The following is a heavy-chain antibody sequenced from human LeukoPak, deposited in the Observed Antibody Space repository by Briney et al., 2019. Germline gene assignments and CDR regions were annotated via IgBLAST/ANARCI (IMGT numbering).Heavy chain of an antibody. D-gene: IGHD3-3*01. V-gene: IGHV3-30-3*01. CDR3: ARDRLEGTDYDFWSGYYHYYGMDV. CDR1: GFTFSSYA. CDR2: ISYDGSNK. J-gene: IGHJ6*02. Sequence: PGGSRRLSCAASGFTFSSYAMHWVRQAPGKGLAWVAVISYDGSNKYYADSVKGRFTISRDNSKNTLYLQMNSLRAEDTAVYYCARDRLEGTDYDFWSGYYHYYGMDVWGQGTTVTVSS.